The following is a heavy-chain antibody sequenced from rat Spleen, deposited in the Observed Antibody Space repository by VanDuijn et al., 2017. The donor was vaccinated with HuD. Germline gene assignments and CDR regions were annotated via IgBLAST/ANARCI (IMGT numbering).Heavy chain of an antibody. CDR2: LSYDNYNT. Sequence: EVQLVESDGGLVQPGRSLKLSCAASGFTFSDYYMAWVRQAPAKGLEWVATLSYDNYNTYYRDSVKGRFTISRNNAKSTLFLQMDSLRPEDTATYYCARRGYSSYRYYFDYWGQGVMVTVSS. D-gene: IGHD1-8*01. J-gene: IGHJ2*01. CDR1: GFTFSDYY. V-gene: IGHV5-29*01. CDR3: ARRGYSSYRYYFDY.